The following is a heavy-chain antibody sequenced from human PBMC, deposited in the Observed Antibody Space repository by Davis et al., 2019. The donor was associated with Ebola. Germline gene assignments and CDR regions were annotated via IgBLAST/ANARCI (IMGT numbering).Heavy chain of an antibody. J-gene: IGHJ4*02. D-gene: IGHD3-22*01. CDR1: GFSFSSYA. Sequence: GESLKISCAASGFSFSSYAMHWVRQAPGKGLEWVATIKKDGVQKYYVGSVKGRFIISRDNAKNSLYLQMNSLRDEDTAVYYCAKLVSGYWGQGTLVSVSS. V-gene: IGHV3-7*03. CDR2: IKKDGVQK. CDR3: AKLVSGY.